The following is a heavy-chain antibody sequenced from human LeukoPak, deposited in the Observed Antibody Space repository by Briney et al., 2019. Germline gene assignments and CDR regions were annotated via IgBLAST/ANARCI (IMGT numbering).Heavy chain of an antibody. V-gene: IGHV1-69-2*01. CDR1: GYTFTDYY. D-gene: IGHD4-17*01. Sequence: ASVKISCKASGYTFTDYYMHWVQQAPGKGLEWMGRVDPEDGETIYAEKFQGRVTITADTSTDTAYMELSSLRSEDTAVYYCAQHTVTPESAFDIWGQGTMVTVSS. CDR2: VDPEDGET. J-gene: IGHJ3*02. CDR3: AQHTVTPESAFDI.